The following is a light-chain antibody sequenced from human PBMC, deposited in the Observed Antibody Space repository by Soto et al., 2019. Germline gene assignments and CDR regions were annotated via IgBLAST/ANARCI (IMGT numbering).Light chain of an antibody. V-gene: IGLV3-1*01. CDR3: QAWDGSRAWVV. CDR1: KLGENY. CDR2: LDT. J-gene: IGLJ3*02. Sequence: SYELTQPPSVSVSPGQTASITCSGDKLGENYAYWYQQKPGQSPVLVVYLDTKRPSGIPERFSGSSSGNTATLTISGTQAMDEADYYCQAWDGSRAWVVFGGGTKLTVL.